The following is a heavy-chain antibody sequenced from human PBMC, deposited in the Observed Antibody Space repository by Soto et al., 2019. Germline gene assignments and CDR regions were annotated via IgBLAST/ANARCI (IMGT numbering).Heavy chain of an antibody. V-gene: IGHV1-69*06. CDR1: GGTFSSYA. CDR2: IIPIFGTA. J-gene: IGHJ4*02. CDR3: ARGPAGYSYGYPDGFFRY. Sequence: ASVKVSCKASGGTFSSYAISCVRQAPEQGLEWMGGIIPIFGTANYAQKFQGRVTITADKSTSTAYMELSSLRSEDTAVYYCARGPAGYSYGYPDGFFRYWGQGTLVTVSS. D-gene: IGHD5-18*01.